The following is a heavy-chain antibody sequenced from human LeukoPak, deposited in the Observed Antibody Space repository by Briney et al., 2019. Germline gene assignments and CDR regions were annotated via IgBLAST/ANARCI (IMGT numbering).Heavy chain of an antibody. CDR3: ATSINYNDYAFDS. CDR2: FDPEDGQT. Sequence: ASVKVSCKVSGNTLSDFSIHWVRQAPGKGLEWMGGFDPEDGQTVYAETFQDRVTMTEDSSTGTAYVDLHTLRSEDTAIYYCATSINYNDYAFDSWGQGTLVTVSS. V-gene: IGHV1-24*01. D-gene: IGHD4-17*01. CDR1: GNTLSDFS. J-gene: IGHJ4*02.